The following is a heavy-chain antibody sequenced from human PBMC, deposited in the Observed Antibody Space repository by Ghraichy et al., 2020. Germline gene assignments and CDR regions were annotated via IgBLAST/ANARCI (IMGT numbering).Heavy chain of an antibody. CDR3: ARGKGGRKSGYCSSTSCYNFDY. J-gene: IGHJ4*02. D-gene: IGHD2-2*02. CDR1: GGSFSGYY. V-gene: IGHV4-34*01. CDR2: INHSGST. Sequence: SETLSLTCAVYGGSFSGYYWSWIRQPPGKGLEWIGEINHSGSTNYNPSLKSRVTISVDTSKNQFSLKLSSVTAADTAVYYCARGKGGRKSGYCSSTSCYNFDYWGQGTLVTVSS.